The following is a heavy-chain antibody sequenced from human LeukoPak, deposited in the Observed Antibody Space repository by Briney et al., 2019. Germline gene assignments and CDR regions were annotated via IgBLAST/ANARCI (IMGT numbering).Heavy chain of an antibody. CDR1: GFIFNNYG. J-gene: IGHJ5*02. D-gene: IGHD2-21*02. CDR2: ISNDGGGT. Sequence: GGSLRLSCAASGFIFNNYGLIWVRQAPGKGPQWVSAISNDGGGTTYADFVKGRFTISRDNSKNTLYLQMNSLRAEDTAVYYCANVTLNWFDPWGQGTLVTVSS. V-gene: IGHV3-23*01. CDR3: ANVTLNWFDP.